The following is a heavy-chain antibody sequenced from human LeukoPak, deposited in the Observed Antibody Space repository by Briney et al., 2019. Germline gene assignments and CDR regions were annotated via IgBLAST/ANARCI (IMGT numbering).Heavy chain of an antibody. CDR1: GFTFSSYG. D-gene: IGHD3-3*01. V-gene: IGHV3-30*02. CDR2: IRYDGSNK. CDR3: AKGGAYDFWSGYLVY. Sequence: GGSLRLSCAASGFTFSSYGMHWVRQAPGKGLEWVAFIRYDGSNKYYADSVKGRFTISRDNSKNTLYLQMNSLRAEGTAVYYCAKGGAYDFWSGYLVYWGQGTLVTVSS. J-gene: IGHJ4*02.